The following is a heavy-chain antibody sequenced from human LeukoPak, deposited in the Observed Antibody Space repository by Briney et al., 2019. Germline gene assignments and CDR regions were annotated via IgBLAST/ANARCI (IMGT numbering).Heavy chain of an antibody. J-gene: IGHJ4*02. D-gene: IGHD3-10*01. CDR1: GFTFSSYA. V-gene: IGHV3-30-3*01. Sequence: GGSLRLSCAASGFTFSSYAMHWVRQAPGKGLEWVAIISYDGSNKYYADSVEGRFTISRDNSKNTLFLQMNSLRAEDTAVYYCARDGPLVRGIFDSWGQGTQVTVSS. CDR2: ISYDGSNK. CDR3: ARDGPLVRGIFDS.